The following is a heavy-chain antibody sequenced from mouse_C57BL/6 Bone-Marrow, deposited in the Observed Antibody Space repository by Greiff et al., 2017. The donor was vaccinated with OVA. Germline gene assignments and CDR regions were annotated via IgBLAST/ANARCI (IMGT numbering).Heavy chain of an antibody. V-gene: IGHV1-69*01. Sequence: QVQLQQPGAELVMPGASVKLSCKASGYTFTSYWMHWVKQRPGQGLEWIGEIDPSDSYTNYNQKFKGKSTLTVDKSSSTAYMQLSSLTSADSAVDDCARAYDGYYGFAYWGQGTLVTVSA. J-gene: IGHJ3*01. D-gene: IGHD2-3*01. CDR2: IDPSDSYT. CDR3: ARAYDGYYGFAY. CDR1: GYTFTSYW.